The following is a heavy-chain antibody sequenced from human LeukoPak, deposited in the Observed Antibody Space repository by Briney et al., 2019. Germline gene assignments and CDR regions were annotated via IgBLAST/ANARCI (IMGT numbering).Heavy chain of an antibody. CDR1: GFTFSSYA. Sequence: AGGSLRLSCAASGFTFSSYAMSWVRQAPGKGLEWVSAISGSGGSTYYADSVKGRFTISRDNSKNTLYLQMNSLRAVDTAVYYCAKDLRGLSTLYYYYMDVWGKGTTVTVSS. D-gene: IGHD3-16*02. J-gene: IGHJ6*03. V-gene: IGHV3-23*01. CDR2: ISGSGGST. CDR3: AKDLRGLSTLYYYYMDV.